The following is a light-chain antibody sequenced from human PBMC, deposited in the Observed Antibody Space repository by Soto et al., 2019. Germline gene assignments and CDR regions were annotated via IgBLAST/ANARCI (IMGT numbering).Light chain of an antibody. CDR1: QDIGSW. CDR2: KAS. V-gene: IGKV1-5*03. CDR3: QQYYSYPLS. J-gene: IGKJ4*01. Sequence: DIPMTQSPSTLSASVGDRVTITCRASQDIGSWLAWYQQKAGKAPKVLIYKASTLESGVPSRFSGSGSGTEFTLTISSLQPDDFATYHCQQYYSYPLSFGGGTKVEIK.